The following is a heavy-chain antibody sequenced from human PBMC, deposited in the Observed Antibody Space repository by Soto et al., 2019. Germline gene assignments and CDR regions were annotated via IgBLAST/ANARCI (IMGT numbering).Heavy chain of an antibody. V-gene: IGHV3-73*02. Sequence: EVQLVESGGGLVQPGGSLKLSCAVSGFTFSVSAIHWVRQASGKGLEWVGRIRSKADNYATAYGASVKGRFSISRDDSTNTAYLQMSRLNTEDTAVYYCARLAEWEYYDGMDVWGQGTTVTVSS. D-gene: IGHD1-26*01. CDR1: GFTFSVSA. CDR3: ARLAEWEYYDGMDV. J-gene: IGHJ6*02. CDR2: IRSKADNYAT.